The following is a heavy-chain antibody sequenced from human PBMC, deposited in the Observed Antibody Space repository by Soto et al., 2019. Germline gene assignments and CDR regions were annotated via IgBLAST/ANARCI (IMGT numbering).Heavy chain of an antibody. V-gene: IGHV4-34*01. CDR2: ISHSGST. D-gene: IGHD2-15*01. J-gene: IGHJ6*01. CDR3: HRGLLCCGIVYYEIDV. CDR1: GWCFNGYV. Sequence: GTLTLSCAVYGWCFNGYVLNWVRKTPGKGLEWIGEISHSGSTDDNPSLKSRGTISADTPKTQLSLKLSSVTAEDTAVYYGHRGLLCCGIVYYEIDVRGQGTTVTVP.